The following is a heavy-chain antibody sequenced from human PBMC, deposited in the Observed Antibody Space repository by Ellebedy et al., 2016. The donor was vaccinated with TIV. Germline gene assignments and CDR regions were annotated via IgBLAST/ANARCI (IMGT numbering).Heavy chain of an antibody. CDR2: IYHSGST. CDR1: GSSISSTNW. D-gene: IGHD3-10*01. V-gene: IGHV4-4*01. Sequence: MPSETLSLTFAVSGSSISSTNWWTWARQPPGQGLEWIGEIYHSGSTYSSPSLKSQVTISVDTSKNQWSLRLRSVTAADTAVYCLARDGAGRGDYWGPGNLVTVSS. J-gene: IGHJ4*02. CDR3: ARDGAGRGDY.